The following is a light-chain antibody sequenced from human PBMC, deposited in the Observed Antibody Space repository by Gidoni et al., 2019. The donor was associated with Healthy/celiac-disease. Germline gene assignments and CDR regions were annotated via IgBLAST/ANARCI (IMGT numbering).Light chain of an antibody. J-gene: IGKJ4*01. V-gene: IGKV3-11*01. CDR3: QQRSNWPLT. Sequence: EMALTHPPATLSWSPGERATLSCRASQNVSSYLAWYQQKPGQAPRLLIYAASNGATGIPARFSGSGSGTDFTLTISSLEPEDFAVYYCQQRSNWPLTFGGGTKVEIK. CDR2: AAS. CDR1: QNVSSY.